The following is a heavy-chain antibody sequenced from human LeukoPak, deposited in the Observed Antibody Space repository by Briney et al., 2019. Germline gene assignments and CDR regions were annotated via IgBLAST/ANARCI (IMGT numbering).Heavy chain of an antibody. CDR2: IYYSGST. CDR1: GGSISSGDYY. Sequence: PSETLSLTCTVSGGSISSGDYYWSWIRQPQGKGLEWIGYIYYSGSTYYTPSLQSRVTISVDTSKNQFSLKLSSVTAADTAVYYCARGSGNSGWFDPWGQGTLVTVSS. V-gene: IGHV4-30-4*08. J-gene: IGHJ5*02. D-gene: IGHD4-23*01. CDR3: ARGSGNSGWFDP.